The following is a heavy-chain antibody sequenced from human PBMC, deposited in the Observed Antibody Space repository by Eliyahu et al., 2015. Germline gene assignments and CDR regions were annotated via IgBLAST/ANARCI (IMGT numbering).Heavy chain of an antibody. CDR3: AKEVGFYSNYGGY. V-gene: IGHV3-23*01. CDR1: GFTFSSYA. D-gene: IGHD4-11*01. J-gene: IGHJ4*02. Sequence: EVQLLESGGGLVQPGGSLRLSCAASGFTFSSYAMSWVRQAPGKGLEWVSGISGSGGSTYYADSVKGRFTISRDNSKKTLYLQMNSLRAEDTAIYFCAKEVGFYSNYGGYWGQGTLVTVSS. CDR2: ISGSGGST.